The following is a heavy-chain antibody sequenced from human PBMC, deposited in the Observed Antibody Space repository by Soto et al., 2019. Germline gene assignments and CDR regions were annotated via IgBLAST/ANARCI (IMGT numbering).Heavy chain of an antibody. CDR1: GYTFTSYG. CDR3: XXXXXXXXXXXXDP. CDR2: ISAYNGNT. V-gene: IGHV1-18*01. J-gene: IGHJ5*02. Sequence: QVQLVQSGAEVKKPGASVKVSCKASGYTFTSYGIXWXXXXXXXXXXWMGWISAYNGNTNYAQKLQGRVTMTTDTXXXXXXXXXXXXXXXXXXXXXXXXXXXXXXXXXXDPWGQGTLVTVSS.